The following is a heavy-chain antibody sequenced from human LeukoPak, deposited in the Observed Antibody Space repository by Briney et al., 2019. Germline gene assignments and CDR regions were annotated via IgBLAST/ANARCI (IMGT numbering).Heavy chain of an antibody. V-gene: IGHV4-34*12. CDR3: ARSRWIQLWLDY. CDR2: IIHSGST. D-gene: IGHD5-18*01. J-gene: IGHJ4*02. Sequence: PSENLSLNCAVYGRYFSGYYWSWIRQPPGKGLEWIGEIIHSGSTNYNPSLKSRVTISVDTSKNQFSLKLSSVTAADTAVYYCARSRWIQLWLDYWGQGTLVTVST. CDR1: GRYFSGYY.